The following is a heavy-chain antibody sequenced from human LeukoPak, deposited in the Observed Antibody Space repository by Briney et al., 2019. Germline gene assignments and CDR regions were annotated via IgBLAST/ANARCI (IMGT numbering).Heavy chain of an antibody. J-gene: IGHJ5*02. CDR2: IYPGDSDT. CDR1: GYSFTSYC. CDR3: ARQGCSSATCYINWFDP. D-gene: IGHD2-2*02. Sequence: GESLKISCKGSGYSFTSYCIGWVRQMPGEGLEWMGIIYPGDSDTRYSPSFQGQVTISADKSISTAYLQWSSLKASDTAMYYCARQGCSSATCYINWFDPWGQGTLVTVSS. V-gene: IGHV5-51*01.